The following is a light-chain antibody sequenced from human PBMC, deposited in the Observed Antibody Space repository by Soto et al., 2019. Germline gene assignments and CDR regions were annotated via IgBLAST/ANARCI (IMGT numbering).Light chain of an antibody. Sequence: DIQMTQSPSSLSASVGDRVTITCRASQSITNYLNWYQQKPGRAPKLLIYFASSLQSGVPSRFSGSGSETDFTLTISSLQPEDFATYYCQQTYSFPRTFGQGTKVEI. CDR1: QSITNY. CDR2: FAS. J-gene: IGKJ1*01. CDR3: QQTYSFPRT. V-gene: IGKV1-39*01.